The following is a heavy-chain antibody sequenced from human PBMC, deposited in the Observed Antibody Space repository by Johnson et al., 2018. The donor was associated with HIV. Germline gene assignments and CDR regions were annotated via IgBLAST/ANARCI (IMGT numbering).Heavy chain of an antibody. CDR2: ISGSGGST. D-gene: IGHD3-10*01. J-gene: IGHJ3*02. CDR1: GFTFSSYA. Sequence: VQLVESGGGLAQPGGALRLSCAASGFTFSSYAMSWVRQAPGKGLAWVSGISGSGGSTYYADSVRGRVTISRENANNSLYLQMNSLRAGEPAVDYCARENGGGAFDIWGQGTMVTVSS. V-gene: IGHV3-23*04. CDR3: ARENGGGAFDI.